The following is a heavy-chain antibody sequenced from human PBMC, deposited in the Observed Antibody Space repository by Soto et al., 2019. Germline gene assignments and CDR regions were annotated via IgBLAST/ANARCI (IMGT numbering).Heavy chain of an antibody. Sequence: QVQLVQSGAEVKKPGSSVKVSCKASGGTFSSYAISWVRQAPGQGLEWMGGIIPIFGTANYAQKFQGRVTITADESTSTAYMELSSLRSEDTAVYYCARAKGTSGSYHSLYFDYWGQGTLVTVSS. CDR2: IIPIFGTA. J-gene: IGHJ4*02. CDR1: GGTFSSYA. D-gene: IGHD1-26*01. CDR3: ARAKGTSGSYHSLYFDY. V-gene: IGHV1-69*01.